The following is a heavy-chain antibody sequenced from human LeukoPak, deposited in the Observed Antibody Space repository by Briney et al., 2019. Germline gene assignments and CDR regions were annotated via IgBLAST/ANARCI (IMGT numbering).Heavy chain of an antibody. CDR1: GGSISSGGSS. CDR2: IYHSGST. V-gene: IGHV4-30-2*01. CDR3: ARDRGTPNWYFDL. D-gene: IGHD1-14*01. J-gene: IGHJ2*01. Sequence: SQTLSLTCAFSGGSISSGGSSWSWIRQPPGKGREWLGYIYHSGSTYYNPSLKSRVTISVDRSKNQFSLKLSSVTAADTDVYYCARDRGTPNWYFDLWGRGTLVTVSS.